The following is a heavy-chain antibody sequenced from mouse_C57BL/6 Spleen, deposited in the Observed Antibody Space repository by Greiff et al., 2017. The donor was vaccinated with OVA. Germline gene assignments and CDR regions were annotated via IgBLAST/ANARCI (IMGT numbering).Heavy chain of an antibody. CDR1: GYTFTSYW. CDR2: IDPSDSYT. J-gene: IGHJ4*01. D-gene: IGHD2-5*01. V-gene: IGHV1-69*01. CDR3: ARPDYSSYERVYAMDY. Sequence: QVQLKQPGAELVMPGASVKLSCKASGYTFTSYWMHWVKQRPGQGLEWIGEIDPSDSYTNYNQKFKGKSTLTVDKSSSTAYMQLSSLTSEDSAVYYCARPDYSSYERVYAMDYWGQGTSVTVSS.